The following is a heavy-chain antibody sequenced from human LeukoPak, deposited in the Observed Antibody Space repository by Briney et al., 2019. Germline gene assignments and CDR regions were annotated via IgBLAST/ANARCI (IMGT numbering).Heavy chain of an antibody. V-gene: IGHV3-48*03. CDR3: ATMTVASAFDY. CDR2: ISSSGGTK. Sequence: GGSLRLSCVVSGFTSEFTFRDFEMYWVRQAPGKGLEWVSYISSSGGTKYYADSVKGRFTISRDNAKKSLFLQMNSLSAEDTAVYYCATMTVASAFDYRGQGSLVTVSS. J-gene: IGHJ4*02. D-gene: IGHD6-19*01. CDR1: GFTSEFTFRDFE.